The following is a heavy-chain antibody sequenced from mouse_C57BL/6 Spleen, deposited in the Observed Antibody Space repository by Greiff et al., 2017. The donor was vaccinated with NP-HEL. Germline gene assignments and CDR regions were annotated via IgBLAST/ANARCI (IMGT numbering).Heavy chain of an antibody. J-gene: IGHJ4*01. D-gene: IGHD1-1*01. Sequence: VQLKESVAELVRPGASVKLSCTASGFNITNTYMHWVKQRPEQGLEWIGRIDPANGNTKYAPKFQGKATLTADTSSNTAYMELSSLTSEDTAIYYCATPISWVVATGAMDCWGQGTSVTVAS. CDR3: ATPISWVVATGAMDC. CDR2: IDPANGNT. V-gene: IGHV14-3*01. CDR1: GFNITNTY.